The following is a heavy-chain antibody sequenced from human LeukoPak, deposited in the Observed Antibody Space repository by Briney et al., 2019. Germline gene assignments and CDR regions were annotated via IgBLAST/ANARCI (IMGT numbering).Heavy chain of an antibody. CDR3: ARGLAFDI. D-gene: IGHD3-16*01. Sequence: SETLSLTCTVSGGSISSSSYYWGWIRQPPGKGLEWIGEINHSGSTNYNPSLKSRVTISVDTSKNQFSLKLSSVTAADTAVYYCARGLAFDIWGQGTMVTVSS. J-gene: IGHJ3*02. CDR2: INHSGST. CDR1: GGSISSSSYY. V-gene: IGHV4-39*07.